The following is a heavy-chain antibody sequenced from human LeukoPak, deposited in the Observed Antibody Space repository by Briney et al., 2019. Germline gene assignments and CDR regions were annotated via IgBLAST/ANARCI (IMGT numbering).Heavy chain of an antibody. CDR2: ISSSSSYI. CDR1: GFTFSSYS. CDR3: ARGERWLQLAFDY. Sequence: PGGSLRLSCAASGFTFSSYSMNWVRQAPGKGLEWVSSISSSSSYIYYADSVKGRFTISRDNAKNSLYLQMNSLRAEDTAVYYCARGERWLQLAFDYWGQGTLVTVSS. J-gene: IGHJ4*02. V-gene: IGHV3-21*01. D-gene: IGHD5-24*01.